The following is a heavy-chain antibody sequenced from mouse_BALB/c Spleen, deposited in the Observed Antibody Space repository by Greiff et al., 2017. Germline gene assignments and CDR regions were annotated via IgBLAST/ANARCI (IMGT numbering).Heavy chain of an antibody. V-gene: IGHV1S56*01. CDR1: GYTFTSYY. CDR3: ARTGRGNAMDY. J-gene: IGHJ4*01. Sequence: QVQLKESGPELVKPGASVRISCKASGYTFTSYYIHWVKQRPGQGLEWIGWIYPGNVNTKYNEKFKGKATLTADKSSSTAYMQLSSLTSEDSAVYFCARTGRGNAMDYWGQGTSVTVSS. CDR2: IYPGNVNT. D-gene: IGHD4-1*01.